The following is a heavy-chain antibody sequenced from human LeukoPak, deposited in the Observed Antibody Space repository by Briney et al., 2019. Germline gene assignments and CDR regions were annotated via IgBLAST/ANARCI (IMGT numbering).Heavy chain of an antibody. V-gene: IGHV4-59*01. J-gene: IGHJ5*02. D-gene: IGHD6-6*01. CDR3: ARGSNWLDP. CDR1: GDSINNYY. Sequence: PSETLSLICNVPGDSINNYYWSWVRQPPGKGLEWIGDNYYSGSTNYNPTLKSPVTISKDPSKKQVALKLTSVTAADTAVYSCARGSNWLDPWGQGTLVTVSS. CDR2: NYYSGST.